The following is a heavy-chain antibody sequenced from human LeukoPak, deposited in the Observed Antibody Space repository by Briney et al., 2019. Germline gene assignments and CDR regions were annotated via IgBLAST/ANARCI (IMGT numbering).Heavy chain of an antibody. J-gene: IGHJ4*02. D-gene: IGHD5-12*01. CDR3: ASIYSGSSNY. CDR1: GFTFSSFV. CDR2: ISGSGGST. Sequence: PGGSLRLSCAASGFTFSSFVVSWVRQAPGKGLEWVSGISGSGGSTYYTDSVKGRFTISRDNSKNTLYLQMNSLRAEDTATYYCASIYSGSSNYWGQGTLVTVSS. V-gene: IGHV3-23*01.